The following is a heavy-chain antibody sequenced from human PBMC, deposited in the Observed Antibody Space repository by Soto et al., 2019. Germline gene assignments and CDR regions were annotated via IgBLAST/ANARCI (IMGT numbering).Heavy chain of an antibody. CDR1: GGSISGYY. J-gene: IGHJ4*02. CDR2: FYYTGSI. V-gene: IGHV4-59*12. CDR3: ARSMFYSDDTNYSPFEY. Sequence: SETLCLTCAVAGGSISGYYWSWIRQPPGEGLEWIGYFYYTGSINYNPSLKSQVTIFIDASKNQFSLRLSSVTAADTAVYYCARSMFYSDDTNYSPFEYWGQGTLVTVSS. D-gene: IGHD3-22*01.